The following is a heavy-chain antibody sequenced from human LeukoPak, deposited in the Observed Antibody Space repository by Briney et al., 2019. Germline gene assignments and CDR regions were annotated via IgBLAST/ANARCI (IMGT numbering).Heavy chain of an antibody. CDR2: IIPIFGTA. V-gene: IGHV1-69*05. CDR1: GGTFSSYA. D-gene: IGHD2-2*02. Sequence: SVKVSCKASGGTFSSYAISWVRQAPGQGLEWMGGIIPIFGTANYAQKLQGRGTITTDESTRTHYMELSSLRSEDTAVYYCARGYCSSTSCYKAFYYYYYMDVWGKGTTVTVSS. CDR3: ARGYCSSTSCYKAFYYYYYMDV. J-gene: IGHJ6*03.